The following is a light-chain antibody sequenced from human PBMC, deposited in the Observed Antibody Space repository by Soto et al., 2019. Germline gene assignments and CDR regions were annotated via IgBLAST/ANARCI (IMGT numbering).Light chain of an antibody. CDR2: KAS. J-gene: IGKJ1*01. Sequence: DFQMTQSPSTLSASVGDRVTITCRASRSISTWLAWYQQKPGKAPKLLIYKASTLKSGVPSRFSGSGSGTEFTLTISSLQPDDFATYYCQQYNSYSRTFGQGTKVDIK. V-gene: IGKV1-5*03. CDR1: RSISTW. CDR3: QQYNSYSRT.